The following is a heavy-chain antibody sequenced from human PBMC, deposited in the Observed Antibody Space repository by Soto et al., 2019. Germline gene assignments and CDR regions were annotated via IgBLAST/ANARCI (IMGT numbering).Heavy chain of an antibody. CDR3: AGEDYDSSGYQGGWFDP. D-gene: IGHD3-22*01. CDR1: GGTFSSYT. CDR2: IIPILGIV. Sequence: QVQLVQSGAEVKKPGSSVKVSCKASGGTFSSYTISWVRQAPGQGLEWMGRIIPILGIVNYAQKFQGRVTITADKSTSTAYMELSSLRSEDTAVYYCAGEDYDSSGYQGGWFDPWGQGTLVTVSS. J-gene: IGHJ5*02. V-gene: IGHV1-69*02.